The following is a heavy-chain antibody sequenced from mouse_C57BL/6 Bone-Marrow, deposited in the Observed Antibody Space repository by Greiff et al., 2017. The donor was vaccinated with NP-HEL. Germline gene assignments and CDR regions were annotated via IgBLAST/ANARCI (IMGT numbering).Heavy chain of an antibody. CDR3: ARDSGYAFDY. CDR1: GYTFTSYW. D-gene: IGHD3-2*02. J-gene: IGHJ2*01. Sequence: QVQLQQSGTELVKPGASVKLSCKASGYTFTSYWMHWLKLRPGQGLEWIGNINPNNGGTNDNEKFKTKATLTVDKSSSTAYMQLSSLTSEDSAVYYCARDSGYAFDYWGQGTTLTVSS. V-gene: IGHV1-53*01. CDR2: INPNNGGT.